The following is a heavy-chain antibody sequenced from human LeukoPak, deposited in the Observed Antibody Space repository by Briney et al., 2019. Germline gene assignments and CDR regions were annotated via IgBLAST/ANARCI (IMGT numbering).Heavy chain of an antibody. V-gene: IGHV4-4*07. D-gene: IGHD6-19*01. J-gene: IGHJ5*02. CDR3: AREGVGSSGWYRWFDP. CDR1: GGSISSYY. Sequence: KPSETLSLTCTVSGGSISSYYWSWIRQPAGKGLEWIGRIYTSGSTNYNPSLKSRVTMSVDTSKNQFSLKPSSVTAADTAVYYCAREGVGSSGWYRWFDPWGQGTLVTVSS. CDR2: IYTSGST.